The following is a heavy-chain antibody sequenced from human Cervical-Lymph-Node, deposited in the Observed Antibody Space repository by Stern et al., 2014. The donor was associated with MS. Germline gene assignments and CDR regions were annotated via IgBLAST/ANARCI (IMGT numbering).Heavy chain of an antibody. Sequence: VQLVQSGAEVKKPGASVKVSCKASGYTFTGYSMHWVRQAPGQGLEWMGRINPNSGGTNYQGRVTMTRDTSISTAYMELSRLRSDDTAVYYCAGSSTVTPDDAFDIWGQGTMVTVSS. V-gene: IGHV1-2*06. CDR2: INPNSGGT. CDR3: AGSSTVTPDDAFDI. CDR1: GYTFTGYS. J-gene: IGHJ3*02. D-gene: IGHD4-17*01.